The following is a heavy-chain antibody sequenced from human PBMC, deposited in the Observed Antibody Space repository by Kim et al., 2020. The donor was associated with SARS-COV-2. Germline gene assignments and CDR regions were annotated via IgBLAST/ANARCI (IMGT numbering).Heavy chain of an antibody. D-gene: IGHD1-1*01. J-gene: IGHJ5*02. Sequence: GDSVQGRFTISRDNTTNTLYLQMSSLRAEDTGVYYCARDKIRAGTNWFDPWGQGTLVTVSS. V-gene: IGHV3-23*01. CDR3: ARDKIRAGTNWFDP.